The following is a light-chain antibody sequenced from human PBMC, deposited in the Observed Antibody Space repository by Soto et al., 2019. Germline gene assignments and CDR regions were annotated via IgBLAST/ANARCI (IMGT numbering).Light chain of an antibody. CDR1: QTISRW. Sequence: DIHLTQPPSTLSASVGDEVTITCRASQTISRWLAWYQQKPGRAPKLLIYDASTLESGVPSRFSGSGSETEFTLTISRLQPDDFATYFCHSRAFGQGTRLET. J-gene: IGKJ5*01. CDR2: DAS. CDR3: HSRA. V-gene: IGKV1-5*01.